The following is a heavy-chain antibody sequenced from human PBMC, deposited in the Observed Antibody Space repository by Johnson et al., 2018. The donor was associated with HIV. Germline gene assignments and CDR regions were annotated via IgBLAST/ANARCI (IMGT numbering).Heavy chain of an antibody. J-gene: IGHJ3*02. CDR1: GFTFSDYY. CDR3: ARDPGALSSSI. D-gene: IGHD6-6*01. CDR2: ISGSSSII. Sequence: VQLVESGGGLVKPGGSLRLSCATSGFTFSDYYINWIRQAPGQGLEWVSYISGSSSIIYYADSVKGRFTISRDYAKKSVYLQMNSLRVEDTAVYYCARDPGALSSSIWGQGTMVTVSS. V-gene: IGHV3-11*04.